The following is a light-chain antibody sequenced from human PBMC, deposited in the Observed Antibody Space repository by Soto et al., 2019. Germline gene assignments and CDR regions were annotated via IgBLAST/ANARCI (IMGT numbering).Light chain of an antibody. CDR2: GAS. CDR3: QHYDAWRT. J-gene: IGKJ1*01. CDR1: QSVSSN. V-gene: IGKV3-15*01. Sequence: EIVMTQSPATLSVSPGERATLSCRAGQSVSSNLAWYQQKPGQAPRLLIYGASSRDAGVPDRFTGSGSGTEVNLTISSLPSEDFAFYYCQHYDAWRTFGQGTKVEIK.